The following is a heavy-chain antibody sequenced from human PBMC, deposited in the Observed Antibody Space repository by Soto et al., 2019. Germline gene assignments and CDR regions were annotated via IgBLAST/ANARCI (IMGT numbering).Heavy chain of an antibody. CDR3: ARGSSNYQLLFRGFDP. D-gene: IGHD2-2*01. V-gene: IGHV1-3*04. Sequence: QVQLVQSGAEVKKPGASVKVSCKASGYTFTSYVMHWVRLAPGQRLEWMGWINTGNGETKYSRKFQGRVTITRDTSASTAYMEMSSLRSEDTAVYFCARGSSNYQLLFRGFDPWGQGTLVTVSS. CDR1: GYTFTSYV. CDR2: INTGNGET. J-gene: IGHJ5*02.